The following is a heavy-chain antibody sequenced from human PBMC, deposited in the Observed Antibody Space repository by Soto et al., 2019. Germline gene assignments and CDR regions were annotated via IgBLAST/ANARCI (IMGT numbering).Heavy chain of an antibody. V-gene: IGHV4-31*03. CDR3: ARDWSYYGTGRPAWFDP. CDR1: GGSISSGGYY. J-gene: IGHJ5*02. D-gene: IGHD3-10*01. CDR2: LYYSGST. Sequence: QVQLQESGPGLVKPSQTLSLTCTVSGGSISSGGYYWSWISQHPGKGLEWIGYLYYSGSTYYNPSLKSRVTISVETSTNQFPLNLSSVTAAAKAVYYCARDWSYYGTGRPAWFDPWGQGTLVTVSS.